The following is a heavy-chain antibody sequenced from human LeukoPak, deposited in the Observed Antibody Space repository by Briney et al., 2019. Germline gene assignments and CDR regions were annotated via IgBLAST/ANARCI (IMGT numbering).Heavy chain of an antibody. CDR2: ISYDGSNK. Sequence: GGSLRLSCAASGFTFSSYWMHWVRQVPGKGLVWVAVISYDGSNKYYADSVKGRFTISRDNSKNTLYLQMNSLRAEDTAVYYCAKDLKQWLRSPFDYWGQGTLVTVSS. V-gene: IGHV3-30*18. CDR1: GFTFSSYW. D-gene: IGHD5-12*01. J-gene: IGHJ4*02. CDR3: AKDLKQWLRSPFDY.